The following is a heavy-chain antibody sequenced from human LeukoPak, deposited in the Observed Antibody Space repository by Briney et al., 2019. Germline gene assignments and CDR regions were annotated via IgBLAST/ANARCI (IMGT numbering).Heavy chain of an antibody. CDR1: GFTFSDYA. Sequence: GGSLRLSCVASGFTFSDYAMHWVRQTPKKGLEWVSGISWNGGRIGYADSVKGRFTISRDTGKNSLYLQMNSLRTEDMGLYYCAKDIGGVLDSPTFDSWGQGTLVTVSS. V-gene: IGHV3-9*03. CDR3: AKDIGGVLDSPTFDS. J-gene: IGHJ4*02. CDR2: ISWNGGRI. D-gene: IGHD3/OR15-3a*01.